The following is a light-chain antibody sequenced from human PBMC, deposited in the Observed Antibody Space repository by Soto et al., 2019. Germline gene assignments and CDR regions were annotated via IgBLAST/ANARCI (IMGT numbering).Light chain of an antibody. CDR1: QSVSSK. Sequence: EIVLTQSPATLSVSPGETATLSCRASQSVSSKLAWYQQKPGQAPRLLIYSASTRATGIPARFSGSGSGTEFTLTISSLQSEDFAVYYCQQYNNWPPITFGQGTRLEIK. V-gene: IGKV3-15*01. CDR2: SAS. CDR3: QQYNNWPPIT. J-gene: IGKJ5*01.